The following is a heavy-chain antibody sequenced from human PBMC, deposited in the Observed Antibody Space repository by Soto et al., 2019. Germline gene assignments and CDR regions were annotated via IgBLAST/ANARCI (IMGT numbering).Heavy chain of an antibody. Sequence: QVQLVQSGAEVKKPGASVKVSCKASGYTFTSYAMHWVRQAPGQRIEWMGWINAGNGNTKYSRKFQGRGTITRDTSASTADMELSSLRSEDTAVYYCARSIVVVTAADYWGQGTLVTVSS. V-gene: IGHV1-3*01. J-gene: IGHJ4*02. CDR2: INAGNGNT. CDR1: GYTFTSYA. CDR3: ARSIVVVTAADY. D-gene: IGHD2-21*02.